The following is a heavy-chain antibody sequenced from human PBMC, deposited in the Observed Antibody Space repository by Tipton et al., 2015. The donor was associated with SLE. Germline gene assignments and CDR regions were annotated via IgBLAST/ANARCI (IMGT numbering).Heavy chain of an antibody. CDR2: ISSSSSTI. CDR3: ARGGGSWWLPSNYGMDV. V-gene: IGHV3-48*04. J-gene: IGHJ6*02. Sequence: SLRLSCAASGFTFSSYSMNWVRQAPGKGLEWVSYISSSSSTIYYADSVKGRFTISRDNAKNTLYLQMNSLRAEDTAVYYCARGGGSWWLPSNYGMDVWGQGTTVTVSS. D-gene: IGHD2-15*01. CDR1: GFTFSSYS.